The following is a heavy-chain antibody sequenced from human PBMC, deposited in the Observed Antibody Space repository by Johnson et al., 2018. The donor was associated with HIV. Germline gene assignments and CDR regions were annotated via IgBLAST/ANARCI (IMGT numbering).Heavy chain of an antibody. CDR1: GFTFSSYV. CDR3: ASLAAQDAFDI. J-gene: IGHJ3*02. V-gene: IGHV3-66*01. CDR2: IYSGGST. D-gene: IGHD6-25*01. Sequence: EVQLVESGGGLVQPGGSLRLSCAASGFTFSSYVMTWVRQAPGKGLEWVSVIYSGGSTYYTYSVKGRFTISRDNAKNSLYLQMNSLRAEDTALYYCASLAAQDAFDIWGQGTMVTVSS.